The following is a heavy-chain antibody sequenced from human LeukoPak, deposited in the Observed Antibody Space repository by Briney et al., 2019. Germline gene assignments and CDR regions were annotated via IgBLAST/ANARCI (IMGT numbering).Heavy chain of an antibody. V-gene: IGHV1-2*02. CDR3: ARFPQGAGE. CDR1: GYTLTDYY. CDR2: IKPRSGDT. Sequence: PAASVKVSCKASGYTLTDYYMHWVRQAPGQGLEWMGWIKPRSGDTNYAQKFQGRVTMTRDTSISTAYMELSSLKSDDTAVYYCARFPQGAGEWGQGTLVTVSS. J-gene: IGHJ4*02. D-gene: IGHD7-27*01.